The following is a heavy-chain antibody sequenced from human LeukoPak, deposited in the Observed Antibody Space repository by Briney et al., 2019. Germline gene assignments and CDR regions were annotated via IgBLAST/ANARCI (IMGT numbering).Heavy chain of an antibody. V-gene: IGHV1-69*13. CDR3: ARGYCSGGSCYFDY. D-gene: IGHD2-15*01. Sequence: ASVKVSCKASGYTFTSYAISWVRQAPGQGLEWMGGIIPIFGTANYAQKFQGRVTITADESTSTAYMELSSLRSEDTAVYYCARGYCSGGSCYFDYWGQGTLVTVSS. CDR2: IIPIFGTA. J-gene: IGHJ4*02. CDR1: GYTFTSYA.